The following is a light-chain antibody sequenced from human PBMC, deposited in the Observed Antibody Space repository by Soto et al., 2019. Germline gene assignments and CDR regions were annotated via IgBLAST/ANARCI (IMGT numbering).Light chain of an antibody. V-gene: IGLV2-14*01. CDR2: EVS. Sequence: QSVLTQPACVSGSPGQSITISCTGTSSDVGGYNYVSWYQQHPGKAPKLIIYEVSNRPSGVSNRFSGSKSGNTASLTISGLQAEDEADYYCSSYTTSSTWVFGGGTKLTVL. CDR1: SSDVGGYNY. J-gene: IGLJ3*02. CDR3: SSYTTSSTWV.